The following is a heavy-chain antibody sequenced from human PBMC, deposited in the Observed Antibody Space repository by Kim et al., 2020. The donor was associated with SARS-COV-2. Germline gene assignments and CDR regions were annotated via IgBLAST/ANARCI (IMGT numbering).Heavy chain of an antibody. V-gene: IGHV3-21*01. CDR3: ARAVPQYYYDSSGCFDY. D-gene: IGHD3-22*01. Sequence: GGSLRLSCAASGFTFSSYSMNWVRQAPGKGLEWVSSISSSSYIYYADSVKGRFTISRDNAKNSLYLQMNSLRAEDTAVYYCARAVPQYYYDSSGCFDYWGQGTLVTVSS. CDR1: GFTFSSYS. CDR2: ISSSSYI. J-gene: IGHJ4*02.